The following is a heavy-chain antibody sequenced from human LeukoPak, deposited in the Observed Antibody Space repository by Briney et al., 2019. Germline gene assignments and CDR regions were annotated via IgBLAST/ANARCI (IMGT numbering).Heavy chain of an antibody. D-gene: IGHD3-10*01. V-gene: IGHV4-39*07. CDR3: ARGRNYDGSVTYYID. CDR2: IYYSGST. J-gene: IGHJ4*02. CDR1: GGSISSSSYY. Sequence: SETLSLTCTVSGGSISSSSYYWGWIRQPPGKGLEWIGSIYYSGSTYYNPSLKSRVTISVDTSKNQFSLKLSSVTAADTAVYYCARGRNYDGSVTYYIDWGQGTLVTVSS.